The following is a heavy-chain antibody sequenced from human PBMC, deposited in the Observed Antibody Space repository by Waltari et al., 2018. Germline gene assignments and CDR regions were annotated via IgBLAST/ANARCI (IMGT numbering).Heavy chain of an antibody. CDR3: AREGVGWLRVGGDY. D-gene: IGHD5-12*01. J-gene: IGHJ4*02. CDR2: VSAYMCNR. CDR1: GYTFTSYG. Sequence: QVQLVQSGAEVKKPGASVKVSCKASGYTFTSYGISWVRQAPGQGLEWMGWVSAYMCNRNCAHRLKDRVTMTTDTSSVTAYMEVRSLRCDDTAVYYCAREGVGWLRVGGDYWGQGTLVTVSS. V-gene: IGHV1-18*01.